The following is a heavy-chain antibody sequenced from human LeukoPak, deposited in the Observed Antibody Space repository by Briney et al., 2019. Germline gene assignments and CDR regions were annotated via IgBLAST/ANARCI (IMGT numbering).Heavy chain of an antibody. CDR3: ARRAGAYSHPSDY. CDR1: GFTVRSNS. Sequence: PGGSLRLSCTVSGFTVRSNSMSSVRQAPGKGLEWVSFIYSDNTRYSDSVEGGFSISRDNSKNTLYLQMKSVRAEDTAVYYCARRAGAYSHPSDYWGQGTLVTVSS. CDR2: IYSDNT. D-gene: IGHD4/OR15-4a*01. J-gene: IGHJ4*02. V-gene: IGHV3-53*01.